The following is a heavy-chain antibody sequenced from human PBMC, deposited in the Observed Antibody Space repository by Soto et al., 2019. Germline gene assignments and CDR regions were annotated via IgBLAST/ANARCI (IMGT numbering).Heavy chain of an antibody. V-gene: IGHV1-69*06. CDR3: ARDPGRSSNRWRVSQVVDGDYYRMDV. D-gene: IGHD2-2*01. Sequence: QVQLVQSGAEVKKPGSSVRVSCKASGGTFSSYGISWVRQAPGQGLEWMVRIIPIFDTAKYAQKFQGRVTITADNSTSTAYMEVSSLRSEETAVYYCARDPGRSSNRWRVSQVVDGDYYRMDVWGQGTTVTV. CDR1: GGTFSSYG. CDR2: IIPIFDTA. J-gene: IGHJ6*02.